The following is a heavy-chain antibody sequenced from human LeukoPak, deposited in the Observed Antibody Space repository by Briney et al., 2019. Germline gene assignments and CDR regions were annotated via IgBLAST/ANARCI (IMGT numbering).Heavy chain of an antibody. J-gene: IGHJ4*02. CDR2: ISGSGDNT. D-gene: IGHD3-10*01. CDR3: VRGGSGSYYNNY. CDR1: GFTFSSYA. Sequence: GGSPRLSCAASGFTFSSYAMNWVRQAPGKGLEWVSGISGSGDNTYYADSVKGRFTISRDNAKNSLYLQMNSLRAEDTAVYYCVRGGSGSYYNNYWGQGTLVTVSS. V-gene: IGHV3-23*01.